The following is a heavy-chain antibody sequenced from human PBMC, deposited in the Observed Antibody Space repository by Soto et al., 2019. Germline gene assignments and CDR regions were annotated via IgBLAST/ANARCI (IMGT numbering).Heavy chain of an antibody. J-gene: IGHJ6*02. Sequence: ASVKVSCKASGYTFTSYGISWVRQAPGQGLEWMGWISAYNGNTNYAQKLQGRVTMTTDTSTSTAYMELRSLRSDDTAVYYCARDGLWSGELPHYYYGMDVWGQGTTVTVSS. CDR2: ISAYNGNT. D-gene: IGHD3-10*01. V-gene: IGHV1-18*04. CDR3: ARDGLWSGELPHYYYGMDV. CDR1: GYTFTSYG.